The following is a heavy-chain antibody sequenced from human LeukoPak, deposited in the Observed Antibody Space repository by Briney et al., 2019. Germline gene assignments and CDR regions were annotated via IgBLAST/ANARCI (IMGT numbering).Heavy chain of an antibody. CDR3: AKSSLYSSGVIDY. V-gene: IGHV3-23*01. CDR2: ISGSGGST. J-gene: IGHJ4*02. Sequence: GGSLRLSCAASGFTFSSYAMSWVRQAPGKGLEWVSAISGSGGSTYYADSVKGRFTISGDNSKNTLYLQMNSLRAEDTAVYYCAKSSLYSSGVIDYWGQGTLVTVSS. CDR1: GFTFSSYA. D-gene: IGHD6-19*01.